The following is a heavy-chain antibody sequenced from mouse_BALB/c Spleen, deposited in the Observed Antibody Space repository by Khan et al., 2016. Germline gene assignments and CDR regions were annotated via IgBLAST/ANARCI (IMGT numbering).Heavy chain of an antibody. CDR2: INPDSSTI. CDR1: GFDFSRYW. V-gene: IGHV4-1*02. D-gene: IGHD1-1*01. Sequence: EVKLLESGGGMVQPGGSLKLSCAASGFDFSRYWMSWVRQAPGKGLEWIGEINPDSSTINYTPSLKDRFIISRDNAKNTLYLQMRKVRAEDTVLYYCGRAGYYGYLVNWGQGTLVTVSA. CDR3: GRAGYYGYLVN. J-gene: IGHJ3*01.